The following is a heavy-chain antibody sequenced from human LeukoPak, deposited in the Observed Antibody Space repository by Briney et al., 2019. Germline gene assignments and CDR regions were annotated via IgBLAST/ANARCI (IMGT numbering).Heavy chain of an antibody. V-gene: IGHV3-23*01. D-gene: IGHD3-10*01. CDR3: ARDPGEDYFDY. CDR2: ISGSGGST. Sequence: PGGSLRLSCAASGFTFSSYAMSWVRQAPGKGLEWVSAISGSGGSTYYADSVKGRFTISRDNAKNSLYLQMNSLRAEDTAVYYCARDPGEDYFDYWGQGTLVTVSS. J-gene: IGHJ4*02. CDR1: GFTFSSYA.